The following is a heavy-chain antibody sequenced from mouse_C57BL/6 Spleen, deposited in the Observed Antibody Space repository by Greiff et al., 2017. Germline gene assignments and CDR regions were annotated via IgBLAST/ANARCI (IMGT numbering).Heavy chain of an antibody. CDR2: IYPGDGDT. J-gene: IGHJ4*01. CDR3: ARGVLRSYAMDY. CDR1: GYAFSSSW. D-gene: IGHD1-1*01. V-gene: IGHV1-82*01. Sequence: LVEPGASVKISCQASGYAFSSSWMNWVKQRPGKGLEWIGRIYPGDGDTNYNGKFKGKATLTADKSSSTAYMQHSSLTSEDSAVYFCARGVLRSYAMDYWGQGTSVTVSS.